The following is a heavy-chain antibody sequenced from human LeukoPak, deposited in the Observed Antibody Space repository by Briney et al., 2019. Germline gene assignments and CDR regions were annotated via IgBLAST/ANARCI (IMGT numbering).Heavy chain of an antibody. CDR2: IYYSGST. CDR1: GDSISTYY. D-gene: IGHD1-26*01. V-gene: IGHV4-59*01. CDR3: ARDSGTYRLFDH. Sequence: SETLSLICTVSGDSISTYYWSWIRQPPGKGLEWIGYIYYSGSTNYGPSLKSRVTMSVDTSKNQFSLNLSSVTAADTAVYYCARDSGTYRLFDHWGQGTLVTVSS. J-gene: IGHJ4*02.